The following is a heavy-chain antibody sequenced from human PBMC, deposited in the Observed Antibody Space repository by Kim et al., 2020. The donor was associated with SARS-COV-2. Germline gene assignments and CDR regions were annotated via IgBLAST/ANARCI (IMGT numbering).Heavy chain of an antibody. CDR1: GFTLSNNA. D-gene: IGHD3-3*01. CDR3: AKEVGNYNFWNGYYFDY. CDR2: ITASGGNA. Sequence: GGSLRLSCTASGFTLSNNAMTWVRQTPGKGLEWVSAITASGGNAYYADSVKGRFTISRDNSKETLYLQLNSLRAEDTALYYCAKEVGNYNFWNGYYFDYWGQGILVTVSS. J-gene: IGHJ4*02. V-gene: IGHV3-23*01.